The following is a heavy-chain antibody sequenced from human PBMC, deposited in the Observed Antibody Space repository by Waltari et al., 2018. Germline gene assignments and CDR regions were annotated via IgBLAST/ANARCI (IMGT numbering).Heavy chain of an antibody. D-gene: IGHD6-13*01. CDR3: ATSAAGILSFDY. Sequence: QVQLVQSGAEVKKPGASVKVSCKASGYTFTGYYMHWVRQAPGQGLEWMGRINPNRGGKNDAKKFQGRGTMTRDTSIRTAYMERSRLRSDDTAVYYCATSAAGILSFDYWGQGTLVTVSS. V-gene: IGHV1-2*06. CDR2: INPNRGGK. J-gene: IGHJ4*02. CDR1: GYTFTGYY.